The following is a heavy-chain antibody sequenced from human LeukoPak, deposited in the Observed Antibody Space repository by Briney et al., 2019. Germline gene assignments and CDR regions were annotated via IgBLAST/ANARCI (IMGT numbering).Heavy chain of an antibody. CDR3: ARAPKGNGFYCTNGVCHFDY. V-gene: IGHV3-21*01. J-gene: IGHJ4*02. Sequence: GGSLRLSCAASGFTFSSYSMNWVRQAPGKGLEWVSSISSSSSYIYYADSVKGRFTISRDNAKNSLYLQMNSLRAEGTAVYYCARAPKGNGFYCTNGVCHFDYWGQGTLVTVSS. CDR2: ISSSSSYI. CDR1: GFTFSSYS. D-gene: IGHD2-8*01.